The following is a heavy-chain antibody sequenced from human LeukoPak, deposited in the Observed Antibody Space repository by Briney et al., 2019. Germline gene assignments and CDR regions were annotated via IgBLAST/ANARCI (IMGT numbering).Heavy chain of an antibody. D-gene: IGHD5-18*01. J-gene: IGHJ4*02. CDR2: INPSGGST. CDR3: ARTPMVTQYFDY. CDR1: GYTFTSFY. Sequence: ASVKVSCKASGYTFTSFYIHWVRQAPGQGLEWMGIINPSGGSTNYAQKFQGRVTMTRDTSTSTVYMELSSLRSEDTAVYYCARTPMVTQYFDYWGQGTLVTVSS. V-gene: IGHV1-46*01.